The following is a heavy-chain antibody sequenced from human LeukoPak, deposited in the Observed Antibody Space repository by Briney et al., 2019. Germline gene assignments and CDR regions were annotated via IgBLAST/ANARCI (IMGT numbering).Heavy chain of an antibody. Sequence: GGSLRLSRAASGFTFSSYGMHWVRQAPGKGLEWVAVISYDGSNKYYADSVKGRFTISRDNSKNTLYLQMNSLRAEDTAVYYCAKDYYDSSGYNWFDPWGQGTLVTVSS. J-gene: IGHJ5*02. D-gene: IGHD3-22*01. CDR3: AKDYYDSSGYNWFDP. CDR2: ISYDGSNK. CDR1: GFTFSSYG. V-gene: IGHV3-30*18.